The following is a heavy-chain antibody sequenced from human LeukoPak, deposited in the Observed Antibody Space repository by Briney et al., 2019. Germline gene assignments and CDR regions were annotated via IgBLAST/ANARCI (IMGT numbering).Heavy chain of an antibody. CDR3: ARHDSSGYSPFWYFDR. V-gene: IGHV3-21*01. CDR2: ISTSSVYK. CDR1: GLIFSVYS. J-gene: IGHJ2*01. D-gene: IGHD3-22*01. Sequence: GGSLRLSCEASGLIFSVYSMSWVRQAPGKGLEWFSTISTSSVYKYYADSVKGRFTISRDNAKNSLFLQMNSLRAEDTAMYYCARHDSSGYSPFWYFDRWGRGTLVTVSS.